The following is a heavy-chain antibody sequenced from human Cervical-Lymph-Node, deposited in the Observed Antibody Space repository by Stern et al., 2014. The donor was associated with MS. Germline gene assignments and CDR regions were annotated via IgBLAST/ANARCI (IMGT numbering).Heavy chain of an antibody. Sequence: VQLVESGPGLVKSSETLSLTCTVSGGSIRNYYWSWIRQPPGKGLEWIGYIYYSGSTNYNPSLKSRVPLSVASSKNQFSLRLNSVTAADTAMYYCATQHTGGWFAFDIWGQGAMVTVS. J-gene: IGHJ3*02. CDR1: GGSIRNYY. CDR3: ATQHTGGWFAFDI. CDR2: IYYSGST. V-gene: IGHV4-59*08. D-gene: IGHD2-8*02.